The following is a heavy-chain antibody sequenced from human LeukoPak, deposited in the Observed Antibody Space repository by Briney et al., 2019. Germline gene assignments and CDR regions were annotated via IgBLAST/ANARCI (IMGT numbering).Heavy chain of an antibody. CDR3: ASEAVAGLSYYYGMDV. D-gene: IGHD6-19*01. V-gene: IGHV1-2*02. CDR1: GYTFTGYY. CDR2: INPNSGGT. J-gene: IGHJ6*02. Sequence: ASVKVSCKASGYTFTGYYMHWVRQAPGQGLEWMGWINPNSGGTNYAQKFQGRVTMTRDTSISTAYMELSRLRSDHTAVYYCASEAVAGLSYYYGMDVWGQGTTVTVSS.